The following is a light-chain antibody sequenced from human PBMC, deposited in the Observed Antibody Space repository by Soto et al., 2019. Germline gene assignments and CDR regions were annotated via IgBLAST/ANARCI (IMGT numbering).Light chain of an antibody. CDR3: LHRNNWPPRFT. CDR1: QRISTS. Sequence: EIVLTQSPATLSLSPGERATLSCVACQRISTSIAWYQQRPGQPPRLLIYGDSTRAAGIPARFSGSGSGTDFTLTISGLETEDFAVYFCLHRNNWPPRFTFGPGTAVEVK. J-gene: IGKJ3*01. V-gene: IGKV3-11*01. CDR2: GDS.